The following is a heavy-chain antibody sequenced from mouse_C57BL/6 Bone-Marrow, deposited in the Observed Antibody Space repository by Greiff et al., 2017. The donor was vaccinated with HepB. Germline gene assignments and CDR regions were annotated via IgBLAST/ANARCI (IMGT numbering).Heavy chain of an antibody. D-gene: IGHD3-2*02. J-gene: IGHJ4*01. CDR2: IRNKANNHAT. Sequence: EVQGVESGGGLVQPGGSMKLSCAASGFTFSDAWMDWVRQSPEKGLEWVAEIRNKANNHATYYAESVKGRFTISRDDSKSSVYLQMNSLRAEDTGIYYCTREGSSGYGDYWGQGTSVTVSS. CDR1: GFTFSDAW. V-gene: IGHV6-6*01. CDR3: TREGSSGYGDY.